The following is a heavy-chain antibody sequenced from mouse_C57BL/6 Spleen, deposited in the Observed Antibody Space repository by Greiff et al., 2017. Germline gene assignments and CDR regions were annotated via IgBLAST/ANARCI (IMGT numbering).Heavy chain of an antibody. CDR1: GYTFTSYW. D-gene: IGHD1-1*01. CDR3: ARLDPLDYYGSHYAMDY. V-gene: IGHV1-69*01. CDR2: IDPSDSYT. Sequence: QVQLQQPGAELVMPGASVKLSCKASGYTFTSYWMHWVKQRPGQGLEWIGEIDPSDSYTNYNQKFKGKSTLTVDKSSSTAYMQLSSLTSEDSAVYYCARLDPLDYYGSHYAMDYWGQGTSVTVSS. J-gene: IGHJ4*01.